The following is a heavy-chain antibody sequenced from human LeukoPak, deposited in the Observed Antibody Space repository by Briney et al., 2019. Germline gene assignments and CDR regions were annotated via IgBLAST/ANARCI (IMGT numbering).Heavy chain of an antibody. V-gene: IGHV3-23*01. CDR1: GFTFSSYA. D-gene: IGHD5-24*01. Sequence: PGGSLRLSCAASGFTFSSYAMSWVRQAPGKGLEWVSAISGSGGSTYYADSVKGRFTISRDNSKNTLYLRMNSLRAEDTAVYYCAKYSEWVWLQGGAFDIWGQGTMVTVSS. J-gene: IGHJ3*02. CDR3: AKYSEWVWLQGGAFDI. CDR2: ISGSGGST.